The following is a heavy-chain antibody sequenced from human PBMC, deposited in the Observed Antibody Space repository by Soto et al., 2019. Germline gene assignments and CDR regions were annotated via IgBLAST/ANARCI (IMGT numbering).Heavy chain of an antibody. Sequence: QVQLRESGPGVVEPSQTLSLNCHVSSGSVTSGRFFWSWVHQQPGKGLEWIGHIYYSGNTHYNPSLESRVAMSVDISQNQLSLTLTAVTPADSAVYYCARSLPGGTIFYMDVWGAGTTVTVSS. J-gene: IGHJ6*03. CDR2: IYYSGNT. CDR3: ARSLPGGTIFYMDV. D-gene: IGHD2-2*01. CDR1: SGSVTSGRFF. V-gene: IGHV4-31*02.